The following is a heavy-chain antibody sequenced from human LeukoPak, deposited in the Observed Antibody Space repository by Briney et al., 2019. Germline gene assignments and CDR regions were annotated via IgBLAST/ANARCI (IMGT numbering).Heavy chain of an antibody. CDR3: ARGQKGAFDI. CDR2: IYYSGST. J-gene: IGHJ3*02. CDR1: GGSISTSSYY. Sequence: SETLSLTCTVSGGSISTSSYYWGWIRQPPGKGLECIGNIYYSGSTYYNPSLKSRVTISLDTSKNQFSLRLSSVTAADTAVYYCARGQKGAFDIWGQGTMVTVSS. V-gene: IGHV4-39*07.